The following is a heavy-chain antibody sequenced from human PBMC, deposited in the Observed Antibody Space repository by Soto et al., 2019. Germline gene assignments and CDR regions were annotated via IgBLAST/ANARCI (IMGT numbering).Heavy chain of an antibody. D-gene: IGHD6-13*01. CDR1: GGSITSGNW. Sequence: QVQLQESGPGLVKPSGTLSLTCAVSGGSITSGNWWTWVRQPPGKGLEWIGEIYHSGSTNYSPSLNSRVTISVDKSKNQFSLNLRSVTAADTAVYYCADASSWRLDYWGQGTLVTVSS. CDR3: ADASSWRLDY. J-gene: IGHJ4*02. CDR2: IYHSGST. V-gene: IGHV4-4*02.